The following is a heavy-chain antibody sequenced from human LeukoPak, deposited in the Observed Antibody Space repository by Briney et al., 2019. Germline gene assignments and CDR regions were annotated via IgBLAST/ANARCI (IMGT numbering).Heavy chain of an antibody. CDR2: ISSSSSYI. V-gene: IGHV3-21*01. Sequence: PGGSLRLSCAASGFTFSSYSMNWVRQAPGKGLEWVSSISSSSSYIYYADSVKGRFTISRDNAKNSLYLQMNSLRAEDTAVDYCASLVVPAARRDYWGQGTLVTVSS. CDR3: ASLVVPAARRDY. D-gene: IGHD2-2*01. CDR1: GFTFSSYS. J-gene: IGHJ4*02.